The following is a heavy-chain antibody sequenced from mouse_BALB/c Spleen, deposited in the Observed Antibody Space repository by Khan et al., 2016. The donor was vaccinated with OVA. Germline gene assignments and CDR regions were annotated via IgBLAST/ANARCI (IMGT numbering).Heavy chain of an antibody. V-gene: IGHV3-5*02. J-gene: IGHJ1*01. CDR2: IYYSGTV. Sequence: QLEESGPGLVKPSQTVSLTCTVTGISITSGSYRWSWIRQFPGNKLEWIGNIYYSGTVTYNPSLTSRTTITRATSKNQFFLEMNSLTAEDTATYYCARDYGSLYWYFDVWGAGTTVTVSS. CDR3: ARDYGSLYWYFDV. CDR1: GISITSGSYR. D-gene: IGHD1-1*01.